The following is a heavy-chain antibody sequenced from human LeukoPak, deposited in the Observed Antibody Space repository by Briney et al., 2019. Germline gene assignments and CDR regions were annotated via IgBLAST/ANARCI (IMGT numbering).Heavy chain of an antibody. V-gene: IGHV3-21*01. D-gene: IGHD2-15*01. CDR1: GFTFSSYS. CDR2: ISSSSDYI. Sequence: NPGGSLRLSCAASGFTFSSYSMNWVRQAPGKGLEWVASISSSSDYIYYADSLKGRFTISRDNAKNSLYLQMNSLRAEDTAVYYCARRDNYDYWGQGTLVTVSS. J-gene: IGHJ4*02. CDR3: ARRDNYDY.